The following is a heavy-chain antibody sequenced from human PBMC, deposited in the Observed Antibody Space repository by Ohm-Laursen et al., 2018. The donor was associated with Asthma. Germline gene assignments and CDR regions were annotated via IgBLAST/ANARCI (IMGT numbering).Heavy chain of an antibody. CDR2: IYPDGGEK. J-gene: IGHJ3*02. V-gene: IGHV3-7*02. Sequence: SLRLSCAASGLPFSNFWMSWVRQAPGKGLEWVANIYPDGGEKYYVDSVKGRFTISRDNAKNSLYLQMNSLRAEDTAVYYCATNYGGNSEDAFDIWGQGTMVTVSS. CDR3: ATNYGGNSEDAFDI. D-gene: IGHD4-23*01. CDR1: GLPFSNFW.